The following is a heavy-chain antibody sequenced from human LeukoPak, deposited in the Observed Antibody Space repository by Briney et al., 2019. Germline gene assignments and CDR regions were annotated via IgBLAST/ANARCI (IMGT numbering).Heavy chain of an antibody. CDR2: IYTSGST. CDR3: ARGLAAGNSYYFDY. D-gene: IGHD6-13*01. Sequence: SETLPLTCTVSGGSISSYYWSWIRQPAGKGLEWIGRIYTSGSTNYNPSLKSRVTMSVDTSKDQFSLKLSSVTAADTAVYYCARGLAAGNSYYFDYWGQGTLVTVSS. J-gene: IGHJ4*02. V-gene: IGHV4-4*07. CDR1: GGSISSYY.